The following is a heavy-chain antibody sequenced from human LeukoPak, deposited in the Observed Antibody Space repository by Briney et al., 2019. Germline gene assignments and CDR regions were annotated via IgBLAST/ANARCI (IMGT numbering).Heavy chain of an antibody. Sequence: PGGSLRLSCAASGFSFDDYGMQWVRQAPGKGLEWVAGISWNSGSIGYADSVKGRFTISRDNAKNSLYLQMNSLRAEDTALYYCAKDIRPIYYYGMDVWGQGTTVTVSS. V-gene: IGHV3-9*01. CDR3: AKDIRPIYYYGMDV. J-gene: IGHJ6*02. D-gene: IGHD4-17*01. CDR2: ISWNSGSI. CDR1: GFSFDDYG.